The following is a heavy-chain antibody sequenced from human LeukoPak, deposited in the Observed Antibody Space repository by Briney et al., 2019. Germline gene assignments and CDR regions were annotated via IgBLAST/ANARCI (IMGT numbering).Heavy chain of an antibody. Sequence: GGSLRLSCEASGFTFNTHAMSWVRQAPGKGLEWVASITSSGRTPYYTDSVKGRFTISRDNSKNTLYLQMNSLRGEDTAVYYCASGSGSYRTPYYYMDVWGTGTTVTVSS. CDR1: GFTFNTHA. CDR3: ASGSGSYRTPYYYMDV. CDR2: ITSSGRTP. J-gene: IGHJ6*03. V-gene: IGHV3-23*01. D-gene: IGHD3-10*01.